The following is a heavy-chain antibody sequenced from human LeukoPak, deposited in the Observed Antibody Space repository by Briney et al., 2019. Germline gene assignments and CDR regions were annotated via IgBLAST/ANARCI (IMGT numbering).Heavy chain of an antibody. J-gene: IGHJ4*02. V-gene: IGHV3-53*01. Sequence: GGSLRLSCAASGFTISGLYMSWVRQAPGKGLEWVSVINSGDGTTYADSVKGRFTISRDSSKNTVYLQMNSLRAEDTAVYYCAKDRLPDGVWSIDYWGQGTLVTVSS. CDR3: AKDRLPDGVWSIDY. CDR2: INSGDGT. CDR1: GFTISGLY. D-gene: IGHD2-8*02.